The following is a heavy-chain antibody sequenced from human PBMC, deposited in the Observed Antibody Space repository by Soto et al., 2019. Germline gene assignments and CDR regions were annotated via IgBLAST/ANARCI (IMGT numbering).Heavy chain of an antibody. CDR1: AYTFTSYG. CDR3: ARDLGRYDSSGYYYFSDY. V-gene: IGHV1-18*01. J-gene: IGHJ4*02. CDR2: ISAYNGNT. Sequence: VXSVKVSCKASAYTFTSYGVSWVRQAPGQGLEWMGWISAYNGNTNYAQKLQGRVTMTTDTSTSTAYMELRSLRSDDTAVYYCARDLGRYDSSGYYYFSDYWGQGTLVTGSS. D-gene: IGHD3-22*01.